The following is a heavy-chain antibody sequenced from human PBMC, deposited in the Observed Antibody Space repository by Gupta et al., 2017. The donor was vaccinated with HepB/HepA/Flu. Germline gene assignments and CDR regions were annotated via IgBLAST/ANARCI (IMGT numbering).Heavy chain of an antibody. V-gene: IGHV3-7*01. D-gene: IGHD5-18*01. CDR2: INQDGSEK. Sequence: ELQLVESGGGLVQPGGSLRLSCAASGFSFRSYWMSWARQAPGKGLEWVANINQDGSEKNYVDSVKGRFSISRDNAKNSLYLQMNSLRAEDTAVFYCARDSGYSLNYWGQGTLVTVSS. J-gene: IGHJ4*02. CDR1: GFSFRSYW. CDR3: ARDSGYSLNY.